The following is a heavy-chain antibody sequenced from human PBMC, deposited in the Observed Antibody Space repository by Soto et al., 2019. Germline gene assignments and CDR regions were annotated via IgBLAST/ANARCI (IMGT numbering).Heavy chain of an antibody. CDR1: GFTFDDYA. Sequence: PGGSLRLSCAASGFTFDDYAMHWVRQAPGKGLEWVSLISWDGGSTYYADSVKGRFTISRDNSKNSLYLQMNSLRAEDTALYYCAKDSDSWSGSSRPSYYGMDVSGQGTTVTVSS. CDR3: AKDSDSWSGSSRPSYYGMDV. J-gene: IGHJ6*02. CDR2: ISWDGGST. V-gene: IGHV3-43D*04. D-gene: IGHD3-3*01.